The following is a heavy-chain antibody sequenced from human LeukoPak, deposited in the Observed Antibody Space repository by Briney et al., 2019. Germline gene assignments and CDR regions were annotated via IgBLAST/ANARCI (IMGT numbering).Heavy chain of an antibody. CDR2: IWYDGSNK. Sequence: PGRSLRLSCAASGFTFDDYAMHWVRQAPGKGLEWVAVIWYDGSNKYYADSVKGRFTISRDNSKNTVYLQMKSLRVEATAVYYCAKGLSAAGDYYFDYWGQGALVTVSS. V-gene: IGHV3-33*06. CDR3: AKGLSAAGDYYFDY. CDR1: GFTFDDYA. J-gene: IGHJ4*02. D-gene: IGHD2-21*01.